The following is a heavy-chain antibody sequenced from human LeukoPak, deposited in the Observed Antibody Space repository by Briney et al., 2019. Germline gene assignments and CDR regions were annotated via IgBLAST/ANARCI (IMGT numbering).Heavy chain of an antibody. D-gene: IGHD3-3*01. CDR1: GGSLKNFA. V-gene: IGHV1-69*01. CDR3: ARRAEWFSWTRLDAFDI. CDR2: FNHIYGTT. Sequence: GASVKVSCKASGGSLKNFAISWVRQAPGQGPGWMGGFNHIYGTTNYAQKFQGRVTITVDDSTNIAYLDLSSLRSDDTALYYCARRAEWFSWTRLDAFDIWGQGTMVTVSS. J-gene: IGHJ3*02.